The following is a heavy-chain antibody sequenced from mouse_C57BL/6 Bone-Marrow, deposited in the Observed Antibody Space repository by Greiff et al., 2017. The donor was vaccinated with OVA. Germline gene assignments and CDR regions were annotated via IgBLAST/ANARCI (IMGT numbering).Heavy chain of an antibody. CDR2: INPNNGGT. J-gene: IGHJ3*01. Sequence: EVQLQQSGPELVKPGASVKISCKASGYTFTDYYMNWVKQSHGKSLEWIGDINPNNGGTSYNQKFKGKATLTVDKSSSTAYMELRSLTSEDSAVYYCARSWRDYAPFAYWGQGTLVTVSA. D-gene: IGHD2-4*01. CDR3: ARSWRDYAPFAY. CDR1: GYTFTDYY. V-gene: IGHV1-26*01.